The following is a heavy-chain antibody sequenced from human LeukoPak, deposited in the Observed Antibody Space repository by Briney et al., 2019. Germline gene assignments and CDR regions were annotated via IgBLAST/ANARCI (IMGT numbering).Heavy chain of an antibody. V-gene: IGHV3-48*03. CDR3: ASQYYYDNSAYYTSDWFDP. CDR2: ISRSGRTI. Sequence: GGSLRLSCAASGFIFSGYDMNWVRQPPGKGLEWVSFISRSGRTIYYADSVKGRFTISRDDAKNSLYLQMNSLRAGDTALYYCASQYYYDNSAYYTSDWFDPWGQGTLVTVCS. CDR1: GFIFSGYD. D-gene: IGHD3-22*01. J-gene: IGHJ5*02.